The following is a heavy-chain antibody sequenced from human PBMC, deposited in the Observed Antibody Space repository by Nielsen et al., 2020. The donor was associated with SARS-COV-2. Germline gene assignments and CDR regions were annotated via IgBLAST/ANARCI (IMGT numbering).Heavy chain of an antibody. CDR2: IYTSGST. Sequence: SETLSLTCTVSGGSISSGSYYWSWIRQPAGKGLEWIGRIYTSGSTNYNPSLKSRVTISVDTSKNQFSLKLSSVTAADTAVYYCARMIGYSTSSDYWSQGTLVTVSS. J-gene: IGHJ4*02. D-gene: IGHD6-6*01. CDR3: ARMIGYSTSSDY. V-gene: IGHV4-61*02. CDR1: GGSISSGSYY.